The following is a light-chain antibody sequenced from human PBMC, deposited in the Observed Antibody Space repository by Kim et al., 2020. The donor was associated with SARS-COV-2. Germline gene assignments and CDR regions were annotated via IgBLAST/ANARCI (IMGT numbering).Light chain of an antibody. J-gene: IGKJ1*01. Sequence: ASVGYVVTISCRAFHGLSNYLVWYHQKPGKVPNLLIYGASTLQSWVPSRFSGSGSGTDFTLTISSLQPEDVATYYCQQYDSAPRTFGQGTKVDIK. CDR1: HGLSNY. CDR2: GAS. V-gene: IGKV1-27*01. CDR3: QQYDSAPRT.